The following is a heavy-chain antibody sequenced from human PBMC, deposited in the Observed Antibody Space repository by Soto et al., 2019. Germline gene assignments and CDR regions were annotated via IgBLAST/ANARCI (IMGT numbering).Heavy chain of an antibody. Sequence: GGSLRLSCAASGFTFSSYGMHWVRQAPGKGLEWVAVISYDGSNKYYADSVKGRFTISRDNSKNTLYLQMNSLRAEDTAVYYCAGEYSNSEYYFDYWGQGTLVTVSS. D-gene: IGHD4-4*01. CDR2: ISYDGSNK. CDR3: AGEYSNSEYYFDY. CDR1: GFTFSSYG. V-gene: IGHV3-30*03. J-gene: IGHJ4*02.